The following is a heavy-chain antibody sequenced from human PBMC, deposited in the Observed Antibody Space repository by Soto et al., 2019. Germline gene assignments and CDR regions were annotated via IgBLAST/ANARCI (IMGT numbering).Heavy chain of an antibody. J-gene: IGHJ4*02. D-gene: IGHD1-1*01. Sequence: GGSLRLSCAVSGFSFGTYTVNWVRQAPGMGLEWVSGLSDSVGTTHYAYSVKGRFTISRDKSKNTLYLQMNNLRAEDTAVYYCAKHLIGGRLQPPFDLWGQGTQVTVSS. CDR2: LSDSVGTT. CDR3: AKHLIGGRLQPPFDL. CDR1: GFSFGTYT. V-gene: IGHV3-23*01.